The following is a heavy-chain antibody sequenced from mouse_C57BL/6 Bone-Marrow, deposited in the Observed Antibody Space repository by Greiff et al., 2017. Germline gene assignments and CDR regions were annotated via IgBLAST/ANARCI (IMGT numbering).Heavy chain of an antibody. CDR1: GFSLTSYG. CDR2: IWGDGST. CDR3: AKRGYAMDY. V-gene: IGHV2-3*01. Sequence: VKLQESGPGLVAPSQSLSITCTVSGFSLTSYGVSWVRQPPGTGLEWLGVIWGDGSTNYHSALISRLGISKNNAKSQVFIKLNSLQTDDAATYYCAKRGYAMDYWGQGTSVTVSS. J-gene: IGHJ4*01.